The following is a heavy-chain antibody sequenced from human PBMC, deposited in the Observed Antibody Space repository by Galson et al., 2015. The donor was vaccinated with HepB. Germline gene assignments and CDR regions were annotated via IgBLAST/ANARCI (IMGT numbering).Heavy chain of an antibody. D-gene: IGHD1-26*01. J-gene: IGHJ4*02. CDR3: ARDSAGIVGATNYFDY. CDR1: GGTFSSYA. Sequence: SVKVSCKASGGTFSSYAISWVRRAPGQGLEWMGRIIPILGIANYAQKFQGRVTITADKSTSTAYMELSSLRSEDTAVYYCARDSAGIVGATNYFDYWGQGTLVTVSS. V-gene: IGHV1-69*04. CDR2: IIPILGIA.